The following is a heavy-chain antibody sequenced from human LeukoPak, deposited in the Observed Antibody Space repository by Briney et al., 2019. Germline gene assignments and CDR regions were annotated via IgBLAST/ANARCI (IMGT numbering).Heavy chain of an antibody. CDR2: ISGSGATT. CDR1: GFTFSSKA. J-gene: IGHJ4*02. CDR3: AKSPTYYYASGSYYDD. D-gene: IGHD3-10*01. Sequence: AGGSLRLSCAASGFTFSSKALSWVRQAPGKGLEWVSAISGSGATTYYADSVKGRFTISRDNSKNTLYLQMNSLRAEDTAVYYCAKSPTYYYASGSYYDDWGQGTRVTVSS. V-gene: IGHV3-23*01.